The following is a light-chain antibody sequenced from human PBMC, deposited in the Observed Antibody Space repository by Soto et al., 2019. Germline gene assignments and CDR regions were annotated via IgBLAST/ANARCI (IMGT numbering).Light chain of an antibody. J-gene: IGLJ2*01. CDR3: LLYYGGAQVL. V-gene: IGLV7-43*01. Sequence: QAVVTQEPSLTVSPGGTVTLTCASSAGAVTSAYYTNWLQQKPGQAPRALIYSTSEKHSWTPARFSGSLLGGKAALTLSAGQPEDEDDYYCLLYYGGAQVLFGGGTKLTVL. CDR2: STS. CDR1: AGAVTSAYY.